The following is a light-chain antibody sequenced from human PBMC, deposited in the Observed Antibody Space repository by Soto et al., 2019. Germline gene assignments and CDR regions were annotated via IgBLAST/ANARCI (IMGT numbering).Light chain of an antibody. CDR2: EGS. J-gene: IGLJ1*01. Sequence: QSALTQPASVSGSPGQSITISCTGTSSDVGSYNLVSWYQQHPGKAPKLMIYEGSKRPSGVSNRFSGSKSGNTASLTISGLQAEDEADYYCCSYAGSSFYVFGPGTKLT. CDR3: CSYAGSSFYV. V-gene: IGLV2-23*01. CDR1: SSDVGSYNL.